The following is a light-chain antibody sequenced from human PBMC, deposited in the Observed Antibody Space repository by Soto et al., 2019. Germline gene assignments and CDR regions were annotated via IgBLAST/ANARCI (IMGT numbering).Light chain of an antibody. CDR3: AALDDSLNGVV. V-gene: IGLV1-44*01. Sequence: QPVLTQPPSASGTPGQRVTISCSGSISNIGGNPVNWYQQLPGTAPKLLMYTNNQRPSGVPDRFSGSKSGTSASLAISGLQSEDEADYYCAALDDSLNGVVFGGGTKVTVL. J-gene: IGLJ2*01. CDR1: ISNIGGNP. CDR2: TNN.